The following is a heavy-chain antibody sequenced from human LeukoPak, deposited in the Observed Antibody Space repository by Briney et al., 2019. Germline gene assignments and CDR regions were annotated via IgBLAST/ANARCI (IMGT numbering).Heavy chain of an antibody. Sequence: GGSLRLSCAASGFTFSSYSMNWVRQAPGKGLEWVSSISSSSSYIYYADSVKGRFTISRDNAKNSLYLQMNSLRAEDTAVYYCARDKSAARGYYFDYWGPGTLVTVSS. CDR2: ISSSSSYI. V-gene: IGHV3-21*01. CDR1: GFTFSSYS. CDR3: ARDKSAARGYYFDY. D-gene: IGHD6-6*01. J-gene: IGHJ4*02.